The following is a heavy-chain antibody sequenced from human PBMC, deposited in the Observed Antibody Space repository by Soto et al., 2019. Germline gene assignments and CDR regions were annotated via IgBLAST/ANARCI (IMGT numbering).Heavy chain of an antibody. J-gene: IGHJ6*02. D-gene: IGHD3-16*02. CDR1: GYTFTSYY. Sequence: ASVKVSCKASGYTFTSYYMHWVRQAPGQGLEWMGIINPSGGSTSYAQKFQGRVTMTRDTSTSTVYMELSSLRSEDTAVYYCARDYMITFGGVIALYGMDVWGQGTTVTAP. CDR3: ARDYMITFGGVIALYGMDV. CDR2: INPSGGST. V-gene: IGHV1-46*01.